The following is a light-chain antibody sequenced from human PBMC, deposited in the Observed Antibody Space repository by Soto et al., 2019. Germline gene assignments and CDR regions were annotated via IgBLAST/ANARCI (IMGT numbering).Light chain of an antibody. CDR3: QQYNTSPTWT. J-gene: IGKJ1*01. CDR2: GAS. Sequence: EVVLTQSPGTLSLSPGERATLSCRASQSISGTYLAWYQQKAGQSPRLLIYGASNRATGIPDRFSGSGSGTDFTLTISRLEPEDFAVYYCQQYNTSPTWTVGQGTKVEIK. CDR1: QSISGTY. V-gene: IGKV3-20*01.